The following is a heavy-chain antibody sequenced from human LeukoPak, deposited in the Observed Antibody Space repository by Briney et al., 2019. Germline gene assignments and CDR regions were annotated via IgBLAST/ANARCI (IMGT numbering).Heavy chain of an antibody. CDR2: MNPNSGGT. CDR1: GYTFTDYS. D-gene: IGHD2-8*01. CDR3: ARGYYCTHGVCYGGDFDN. Sequence: GASVKVSCKASGYTFTDYSMHWVRQPPGQGLDWMGWMNPNSGGTNHAQTFQGRVTMTRDTSISTAYMELTSLRSDDTAVYYCARGYYCTHGVCYGGDFDNWGQRTLVTVSS. V-gene: IGHV1-2*02. J-gene: IGHJ4*02.